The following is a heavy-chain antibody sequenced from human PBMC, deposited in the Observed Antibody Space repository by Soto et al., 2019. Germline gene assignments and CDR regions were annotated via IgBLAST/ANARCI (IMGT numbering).Heavy chain of an antibody. D-gene: IGHD2-2*01. CDR1: GGSISSYY. V-gene: IGHV4-59*01. CDR2: IYYSGST. Sequence: SETLSLTCTVSGGSISSYYWSWIRQPPGKGLEWIGYIYYSGSTNYNPSLKSRVTISVGTSKNQFSLKLSSVTAADTAVYYCAGNQDIVVVPAAMPQTDAFDIWGQGTMVTVSS. CDR3: AGNQDIVVVPAAMPQTDAFDI. J-gene: IGHJ3*02.